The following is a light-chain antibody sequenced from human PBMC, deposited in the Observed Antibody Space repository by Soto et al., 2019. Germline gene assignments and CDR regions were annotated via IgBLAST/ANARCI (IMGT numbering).Light chain of an antibody. CDR1: QTISNY. Sequence: DIQMTQSPSSLSAFVGDRVTITCRASQTISNYLNWYQQRPGKAPNLLIYLASSLQSGVPSRFGGSVAGTDFTLTISSLQPEDSATYYCQQSYGPPITFGQGTRLEI. J-gene: IGKJ5*01. CDR2: LAS. CDR3: QQSYGPPIT. V-gene: IGKV1-39*01.